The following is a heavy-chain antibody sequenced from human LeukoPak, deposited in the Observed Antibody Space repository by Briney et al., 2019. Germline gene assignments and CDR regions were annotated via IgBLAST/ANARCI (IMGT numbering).Heavy chain of an antibody. CDR1: DYSISNNYS. CDR2: IYHSGST. Sequence: RASETLSLTCTVSDYSISNNYSWGWIRQPPGKGLEWIGSIYHSGSTYYNPSLKSRVTMSVDTSKNQFSLKLSSVTAADTAVYYCARVMGISGTLNFDYWGQGSLVTVSS. CDR3: ARVMGISGTLNFDY. J-gene: IGHJ4*02. V-gene: IGHV4-38-2*02. D-gene: IGHD1-20*01.